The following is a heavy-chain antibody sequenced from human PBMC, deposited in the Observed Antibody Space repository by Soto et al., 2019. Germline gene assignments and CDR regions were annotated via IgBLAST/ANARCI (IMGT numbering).Heavy chain of an antibody. Sequence: QVQLVESGGGEVPPGTSLKLSCAASGFTFSNYIMHWVRQAPGKGLEWVAVISYDGSTKYYADSVKGGFTVSRDNSRNTLSLQINSLRAEDTALYYCARARDGYNLLDYWGQGTLVTVSS. CDR1: GFTFSNYI. CDR3: ARARDGYNLLDY. D-gene: IGHD5-12*01. V-gene: IGHV3-30-3*01. J-gene: IGHJ4*02. CDR2: ISYDGSTK.